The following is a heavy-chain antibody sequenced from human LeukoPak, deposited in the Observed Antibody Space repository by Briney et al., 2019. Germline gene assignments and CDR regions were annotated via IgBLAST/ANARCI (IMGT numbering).Heavy chain of an antibody. CDR2: ISASGRST. D-gene: IGHD6-13*01. CDR3: ARASSSFFDC. Sequence: GGSLRLSCAGSGFNFSSFVMTWVRQAPGKGLEWVSSISASGRSTYYADSVKGRFTISRDNSKNTLYLQMNSLRAEDTAVYYCARASSSFFDCWGQGTLVTVSS. CDR1: GFNFSSFV. J-gene: IGHJ4*02. V-gene: IGHV3-23*01.